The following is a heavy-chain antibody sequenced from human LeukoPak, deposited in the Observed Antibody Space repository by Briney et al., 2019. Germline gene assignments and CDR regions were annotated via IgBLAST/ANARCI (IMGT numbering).Heavy chain of an antibody. J-gene: IGHJ5*02. CDR3: ARGRVLLWFGEFTNQNNWFDP. D-gene: IGHD3-10*01. CDR1: GYTFTSYD. CDR2: MNPNSGNT. V-gene: IGHV1-8*01. Sequence: GASVKVSCKASGYTFTSYDINWVRQATGQGLEWMGWMNPNSGNTGYAQKFQGRVTMTRNTSISTAYMELSSLRSEDTAVYYCARGRVLLWFGEFTNQNNWFDPWGRGTLVTVSS.